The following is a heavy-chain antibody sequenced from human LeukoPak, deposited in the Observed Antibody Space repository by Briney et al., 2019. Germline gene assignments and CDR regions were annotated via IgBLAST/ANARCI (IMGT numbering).Heavy chain of an antibody. CDR3: AKDYGSGSYEASHY. D-gene: IGHD3-10*01. V-gene: IGHV3-30*18. CDR1: GFTFSSYG. CDR2: ISYDGSNK. Sequence: GGSLRLSCAASGFTFSSYGMHWVRQAPGKGLEWVAVISYDGSNKYYADSVKGRFTISRDNSKNTLYLQMNSLRAEDTAVYYCAKDYGSGSYEASHYWGQGTLVTVSS. J-gene: IGHJ4*02.